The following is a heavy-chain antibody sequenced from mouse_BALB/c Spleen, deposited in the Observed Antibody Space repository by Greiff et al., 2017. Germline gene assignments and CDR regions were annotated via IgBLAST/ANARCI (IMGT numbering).Heavy chain of an antibody. CDR3: ARDGENSDEAMDY. Sequence: EVKLMESGGGLVQPGGSLRLSCATSGFTFTDYYMSWVRQPPGKALEWLGFIRNKANGYTTEYSASVKGRFTISRDNSQSILYLQMNTLRAEDSATYYCARDGENSDEAMDYWGQGTSVTVSS. CDR1: GFTFTDYY. V-gene: IGHV7-3*02. J-gene: IGHJ4*01. CDR2: IRNKANGYTT.